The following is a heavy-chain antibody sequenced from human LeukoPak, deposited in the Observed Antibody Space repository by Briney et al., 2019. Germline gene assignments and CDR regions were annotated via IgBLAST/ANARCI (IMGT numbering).Heavy chain of an antibody. CDR1: GFTFNTYW. J-gene: IGHJ5*02. CDR3: ARGVNGDSRFDP. Sequence: GSLRLSCAASGFTFNTYWMHWVRQAPGKGLVWVSRINADGSSTRYADSVKGRFTISRDNAKNTLYLQMNSLRAEDTAVYYCARGVNGDSRFDPWGQGTLVTVSS. D-gene: IGHD4-17*01. CDR2: INADGSST. V-gene: IGHV3-74*01.